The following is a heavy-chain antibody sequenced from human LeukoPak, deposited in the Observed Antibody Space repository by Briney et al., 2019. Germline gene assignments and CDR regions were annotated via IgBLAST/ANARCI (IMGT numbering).Heavy chain of an antibody. D-gene: IGHD3-10*01. Sequence: KPSGTLSPTCAVSGGSISSSNWWSWVRQPPGKGLEWIGEIYHSGSTNYNPSLKSRVTISVDKSKNQFSLKLSSVTAADTAVYYCARGDLSYYYGSGSSYFDYWGQGTLVTVSS. CDR3: ARGDLSYYYGSGSSYFDY. J-gene: IGHJ4*02. CDR2: IYHSGST. V-gene: IGHV4-4*02. CDR1: GGSISSSNW.